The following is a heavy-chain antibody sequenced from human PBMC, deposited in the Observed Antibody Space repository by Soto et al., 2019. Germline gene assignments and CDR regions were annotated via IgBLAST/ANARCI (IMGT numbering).Heavy chain of an antibody. CDR3: ARVEERSGWYRFDY. J-gene: IGHJ4*02. CDR1: GGSISSYY. Sequence: SETLSLTCTVSGGSISSYYWSWIRQPPGKGLEWIGYIYYSGSTYYNPSLKSRVTISVDTSKNQFSLKLSSVTAADTAVYYCARVEERSGWYRFDYWGQGTLVTVSS. V-gene: IGHV4-59*12. D-gene: IGHD6-19*01. CDR2: IYYSGST.